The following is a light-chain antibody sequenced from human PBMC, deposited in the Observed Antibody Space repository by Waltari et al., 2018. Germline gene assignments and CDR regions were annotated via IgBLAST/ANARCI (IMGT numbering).Light chain of an antibody. Sequence: DIQMTQSPSSLSASVGDRVTITCRASQSISNYLNWYQQKPGKAPKLLIYAASSLQSGVPSRFSGSGSGADFTLTISSLQTEDVATYYCQQSYSTPRTFGQGTKVEIK. CDR2: AAS. J-gene: IGKJ1*01. CDR3: QQSYSTPRT. CDR1: QSISNY. V-gene: IGKV1-39*01.